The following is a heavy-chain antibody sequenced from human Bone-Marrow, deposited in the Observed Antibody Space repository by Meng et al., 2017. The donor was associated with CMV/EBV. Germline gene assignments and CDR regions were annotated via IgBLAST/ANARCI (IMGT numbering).Heavy chain of an antibody. D-gene: IGHD5-12*01. J-gene: IGHJ4*02. CDR3: ARPGGYDGGFDY. CDR2: IIPIFGTA. V-gene: IGHV1-69*05. Sequence: SVKVSCKAPGGTFSSYAISWVRQAPGQGLEWMGGIIPIFGTANYAQKFQGRVTITTDESTSTAYMELSSLRSEDTAVYYCARPGGYDGGFDYWGQGTLVTVSS. CDR1: GGTFSSYA.